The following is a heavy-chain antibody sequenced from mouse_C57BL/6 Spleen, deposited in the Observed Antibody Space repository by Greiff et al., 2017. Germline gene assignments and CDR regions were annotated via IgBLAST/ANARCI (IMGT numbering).Heavy chain of an antibody. CDR1: GYTFTSYW. J-gene: IGHJ2*01. CDR2: IDPSDSET. Sequence: QVQLQQPGAELVRPGSSVKLSCKASGYTFTSYWMHWVKQRPIQGLEWIGNIDPSDSETHYNQKFKDKATLTVDKSSSTAYMQLSSLTSEDSAVYYCARWAPVNYFDYWGQGTTLTVSS. CDR3: ARWAPVNYFDY. V-gene: IGHV1-52*01.